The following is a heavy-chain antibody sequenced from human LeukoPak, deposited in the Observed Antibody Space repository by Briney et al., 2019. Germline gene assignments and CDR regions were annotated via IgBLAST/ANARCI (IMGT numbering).Heavy chain of an antibody. J-gene: IGHJ5*02. CDR3: ARPCGAGNWCDH. Sequence: ASVKVFCKASGYTFTRYYVQWVRQAPGQGLEWMGWINPYSGATNYAPKFQGRVTMTRDTSISRGYMELSRVRSDNTAVYYCARPCGAGNWCDHWGQGTLVTVSS. V-gene: IGHV1-2*02. CDR2: INPYSGAT. CDR1: GYTFTRYY. D-gene: IGHD3-10*01.